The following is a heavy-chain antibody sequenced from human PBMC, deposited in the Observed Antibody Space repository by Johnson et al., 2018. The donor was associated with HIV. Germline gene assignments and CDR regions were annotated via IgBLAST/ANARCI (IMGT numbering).Heavy chain of an antibody. Sequence: QVQLVESGGGVVQPGRSLRLSCAASGFTFSSYGMHWVRQAPGKGLEWVASLSYDGSTKDYADSVKGRFTISRDNSKNTLYLQMNSLRAEDTAVYYCARDRPIAPFDIWGQGTMVTVSS. J-gene: IGHJ3*02. CDR1: GFTFSSYG. D-gene: IGHD3-22*01. V-gene: IGHV3-30*19. CDR2: LSYDGSTK. CDR3: ARDRPIAPFDI.